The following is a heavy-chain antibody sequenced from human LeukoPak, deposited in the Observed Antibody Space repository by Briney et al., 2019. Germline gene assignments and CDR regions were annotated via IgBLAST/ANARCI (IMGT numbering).Heavy chain of an antibody. CDR2: IRDDGSKK. CDR3: AKEEPRGYESSGYYFDY. J-gene: IGHJ4*02. Sequence: GGSLRLSCAASGFTFSSYEMNWVRQAPGKGLEWVAFIRDDGSKKYYADSVKGRFTISRDNSKNTLYLQMNSLRAEDTAVYYCAKEEPRGYESSGYYFDYWGQGTLVTVSS. D-gene: IGHD3-22*01. V-gene: IGHV3-30*02. CDR1: GFTFSSYE.